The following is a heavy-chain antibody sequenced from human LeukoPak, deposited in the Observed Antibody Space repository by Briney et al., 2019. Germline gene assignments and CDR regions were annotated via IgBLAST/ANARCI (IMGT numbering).Heavy chain of an antibody. CDR3: ARVGLGIYIPSAFDI. D-gene: IGHD6-19*01. Sequence: ASVKVSCKASGYTFTSYDINWVRQATGQGLEWMGWMNPNSGNTGYAHKFQGRVTMTRNTSISTDYMELSSLRSEDTAVYYCARVGLGIYIPSAFDIWGQGTMVTVSS. CDR2: MNPNSGNT. V-gene: IGHV1-8*01. J-gene: IGHJ3*02. CDR1: GYTFTSYD.